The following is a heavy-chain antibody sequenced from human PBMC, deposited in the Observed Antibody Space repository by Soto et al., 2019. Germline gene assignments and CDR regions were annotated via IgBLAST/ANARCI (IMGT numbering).Heavy chain of an antibody. CDR3: ARLRRSPWYSSSRAPKYYYYMDV. CDR1: SGSISSSNW. D-gene: IGHD6-13*01. CDR2: IYHSGST. V-gene: IGHV4-4*02. Sequence: SETLSLTCAVSSGSISSSNWWSWVRQPPGKGLEWIGEIYHSGSTNYNPSLKSRVTISVDKSKNQFSLKLSSVTAADTAVYYCARLRRSPWYSSSRAPKYYYYMDVWGKGTTVTVSS. J-gene: IGHJ6*03.